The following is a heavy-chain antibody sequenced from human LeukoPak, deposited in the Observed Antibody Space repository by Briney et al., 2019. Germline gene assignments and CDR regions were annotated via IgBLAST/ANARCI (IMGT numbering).Heavy chain of an antibody. V-gene: IGHV4-59*08. Sequence: SETLSHTCTVSGGSISGYYWSWVRQPPGKGLEWIGYIYYSGNTNYNPSLKSRVTISVDTSKNQFSLKLSSVTAADTAVYYCARRNDFDIWGQGTMVTVSS. CDR2: IYYSGNT. CDR1: GGSISGYY. J-gene: IGHJ3*02. CDR3: ARRNDFDI.